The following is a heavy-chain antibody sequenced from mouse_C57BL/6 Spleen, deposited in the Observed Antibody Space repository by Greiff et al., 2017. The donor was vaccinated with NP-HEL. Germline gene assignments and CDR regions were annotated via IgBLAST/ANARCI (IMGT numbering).Heavy chain of an antibody. Sequence: EVQRVESEGGLVQPGSSMKLSCTASGFTFSDYYMAWVRQVPEKGLEWVANINYDGSSTYYLDSLKSRFIISRDNAKNILYLQMSSLKSEDTATYYCARESYGSSYFDYWGQGTTLTVSS. D-gene: IGHD1-1*01. CDR2: INYDGSST. CDR1: GFTFSDYY. V-gene: IGHV5-16*01. J-gene: IGHJ2*01. CDR3: ARESYGSSYFDY.